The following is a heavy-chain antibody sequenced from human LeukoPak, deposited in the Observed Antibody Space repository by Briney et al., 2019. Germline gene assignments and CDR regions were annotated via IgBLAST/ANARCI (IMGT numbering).Heavy chain of an antibody. CDR1: GYTFTSYY. CDR3: ARDFYSSSSTGVPNSFDP. J-gene: IGHJ5*02. D-gene: IGHD6-6*01. CDR2: IKPSGGSI. V-gene: IGHV1-46*01. Sequence: GASVKLSCKASGYTFTSYYIHWVRRAPGLGLQWMGMIKPSGGSIRYEQNFQGRVTMTRDTSTSTVYMELSSLTSEDTAVYYCARDFYSSSSTGVPNSFDPWGQGTLVTVSS.